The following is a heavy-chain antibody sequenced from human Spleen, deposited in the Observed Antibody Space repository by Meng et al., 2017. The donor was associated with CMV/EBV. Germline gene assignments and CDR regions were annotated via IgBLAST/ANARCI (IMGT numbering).Heavy chain of an antibody. Sequence: SSGSSSWSWLRQPPGKGLEWIGYIYHSGYSNYNPSLQSRVSISLDTSKNQFSLRLSSMTAADTAVYYCAKTTWSNVYYYGDQYFDSWGQGTLVTVSS. CDR2: IYHSGYS. V-gene: IGHV4-61*01. CDR1: SSGSSS. J-gene: IGHJ4*02. D-gene: IGHD3-16*01. CDR3: AKTTWSNVYYYGDQYFDS.